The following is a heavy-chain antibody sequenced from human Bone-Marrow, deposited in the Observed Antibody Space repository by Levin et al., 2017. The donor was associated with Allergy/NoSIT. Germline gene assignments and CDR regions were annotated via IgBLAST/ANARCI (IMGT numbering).Heavy chain of an antibody. D-gene: IGHD3-10*01. V-gene: IGHV3-23*01. CDR3: ARGKASSSPRGSGWFDP. Sequence: GESLKISCAASGFTFNNYVMTWVRQAPGKGLERAAVISGSGDAAFYLDSVKGRFTISRDNSKNTLYLQMNSLRAEDTATYYCARGKASSSPRGSGWFDPWGQGTLVTVSS. J-gene: IGHJ5*02. CDR1: GFTFNNYV. CDR2: ISGSGDAA.